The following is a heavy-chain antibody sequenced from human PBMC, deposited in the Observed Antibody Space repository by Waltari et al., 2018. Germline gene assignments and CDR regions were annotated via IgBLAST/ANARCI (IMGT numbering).Heavy chain of an antibody. D-gene: IGHD1-20*01. CDR3: AREYNYFDF. V-gene: IGHV1-18*01. J-gene: IGHJ4*02. CDR2: ISAYNGDT. Sequence: QVQLVQSGAEVKQPGASVKVSCKASGYTFNAYALSWVRQAPGQGLEWMGWISAYNGDTNYAQKFQGRVTMTTGTSTNTAYMELKNLRSDDTAVYYCAREYNYFDFWGQGSLVTVSS. CDR1: GYTFNAYA.